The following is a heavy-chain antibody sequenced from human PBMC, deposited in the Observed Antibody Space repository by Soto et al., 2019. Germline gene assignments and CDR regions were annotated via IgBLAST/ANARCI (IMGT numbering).Heavy chain of an antibody. CDR3: ARRNYDFWSGYYHYYYYGMDV. CDR2: IYYSGST. J-gene: IGHJ6*02. D-gene: IGHD3-3*01. CDR1: GGSISSSSYY. V-gene: IGHV4-39*01. Sequence: KPSETLSLTCTVSGGSISSSSYYWGWIRQPPGKGLEWIGSIYYSGSTYYNPSLKSRVTISVDTSKNQFSLKLSSVTAADTAVYYCARRNYDFWSGYYHYYYYGMDVWGQGTTVTVYS.